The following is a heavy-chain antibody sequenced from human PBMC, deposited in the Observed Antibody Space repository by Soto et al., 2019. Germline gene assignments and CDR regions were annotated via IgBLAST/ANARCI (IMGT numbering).Heavy chain of an antibody. D-gene: IGHD3-22*01. CDR3: ARGWGYDSNDYYYAY. CDR1: GGTFSRHA. J-gene: IGHJ4*02. CDR2: IIPIFGTA. Sequence: QVQLVQSGAEVRKPGSSVKVSCTASGGTFSRHAISWVRQAPGQGLEWMGGIIPIFGTANHAQKLQGRVTIIADESTNTVYMELRSLRSEDTAMYYCARGWGYDSNDYYYAYWGQGTLVIVSS. V-gene: IGHV1-69*01.